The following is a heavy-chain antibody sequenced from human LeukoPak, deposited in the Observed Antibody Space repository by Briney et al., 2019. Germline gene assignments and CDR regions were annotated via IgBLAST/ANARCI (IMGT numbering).Heavy chain of an antibody. CDR3: ARGGDGSGSLGQFDY. CDR2: ISYDGSNK. D-gene: IGHD3-10*01. V-gene: IGHV3-30*19. Sequence: GGPLRLSCAASGFTFNSYGMHWVRQAPGKGLEWVAVISYDGSNKYYADSVKGRFTISRDNSKNTLYLQMNSLRAEDTAVYYCARGGDGSGSLGQFDYWGQGTLVTVSS. CDR1: GFTFNSYG. J-gene: IGHJ4*02.